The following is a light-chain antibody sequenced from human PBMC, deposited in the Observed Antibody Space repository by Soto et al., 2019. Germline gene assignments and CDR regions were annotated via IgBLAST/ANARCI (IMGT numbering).Light chain of an antibody. CDR1: QSVSSN. Sequence: EIVMTQSPANLSVSPGERATLSCRASQSVSSNLAWYQQKPGQAPRLLIYGASTRATGIPARFSGSGSGTEFTLTLRSLQSEDFALDYCQQYNHWLRGMFGQGTKVDI. V-gene: IGKV3-15*01. J-gene: IGKJ1*01. CDR3: QQYNHWLRGM. CDR2: GAS.